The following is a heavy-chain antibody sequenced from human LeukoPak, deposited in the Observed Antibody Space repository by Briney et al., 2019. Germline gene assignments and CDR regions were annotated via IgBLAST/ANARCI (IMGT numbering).Heavy chain of an antibody. J-gene: IGHJ6*02. CDR1: GGSISSYY. V-gene: IGHV4-59*08. D-gene: IGHD3-3*01. CDR3: ARHRLLRFLGTYVGMDV. Sequence: PSETLSLTCTVSGGSISSYYWSWIRQPPGKGLEWIGYIYYSGSTNYNPSLKSRVTISVDTSKNQFSLKLSSVTAADTAVYYCARHRLLRFLGTYVGMDVWGQGTTVTVSS. CDR2: IYYSGST.